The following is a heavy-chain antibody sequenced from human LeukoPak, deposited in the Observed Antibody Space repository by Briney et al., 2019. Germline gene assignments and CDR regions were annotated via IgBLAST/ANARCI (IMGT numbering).Heavy chain of an antibody. CDR3: ARDTAGTGLFDY. D-gene: IGHD6-19*01. J-gene: IGHJ4*02. V-gene: IGHV3-66*01. CDR2: IYSGGST. Sequence: GGSLRLSCAASGLTVSSNYMSWVRQAPGKGLEWVSVIYSGGSTYYADSVKGRFTISRDNSKNTLYPQMNSLRAEDTAVYYCARDTAGTGLFDYWGQGTLVTVSS. CDR1: GLTVSSNY.